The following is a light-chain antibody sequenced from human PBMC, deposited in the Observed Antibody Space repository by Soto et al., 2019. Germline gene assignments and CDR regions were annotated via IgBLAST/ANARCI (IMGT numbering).Light chain of an antibody. V-gene: IGKV3-15*01. CDR2: DAS. CDR1: QSVGDT. Sequence: TQSTRSAPFFCAPRATLSSRASQSVGDTLAWYQQKTGQAPRLLIYDASTRATGIPDRFSGGGSGTEFTLTISSRQSADFVADYYQQYYGGSPITFGQGTRLEIK. CDR3: QQYYGGSPIT. J-gene: IGKJ5*01.